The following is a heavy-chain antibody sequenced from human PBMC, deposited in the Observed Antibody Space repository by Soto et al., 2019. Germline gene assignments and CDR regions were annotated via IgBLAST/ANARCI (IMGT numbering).Heavy chain of an antibody. Sequence: XGALRLSSVAAGFTFSTYGMSWVRQAPGKGLEWVAVISYSGIQTFYAASVTGRFTISRDNSKNTLYLQMNSLRADDTAVYYCVKNRLGSSYSANAYWGQGTLVTVSS. J-gene: IGHJ4*02. D-gene: IGHD3-22*01. CDR3: VKNRLGSSYSANAY. CDR1: GFTFSTYG. V-gene: IGHV3-23*01. CDR2: ISYSGIQT.